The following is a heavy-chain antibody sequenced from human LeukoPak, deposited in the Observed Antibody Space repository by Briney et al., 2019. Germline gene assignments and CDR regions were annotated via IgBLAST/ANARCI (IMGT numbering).Heavy chain of an antibody. Sequence: PGGSLRLSCAASGFTFSSYSMNWVRQAPGKGLEWVSSISSSSSYIYYADSVKGRFTISRDNAKNSLYLQMNSLRAEDTAVYYCARGGGSYQRYFDYCGQGTLVTVSS. CDR2: ISSSSSYI. J-gene: IGHJ4*02. CDR3: ARGGGSYQRYFDY. D-gene: IGHD1-26*01. V-gene: IGHV3-21*01. CDR1: GFTFSSYS.